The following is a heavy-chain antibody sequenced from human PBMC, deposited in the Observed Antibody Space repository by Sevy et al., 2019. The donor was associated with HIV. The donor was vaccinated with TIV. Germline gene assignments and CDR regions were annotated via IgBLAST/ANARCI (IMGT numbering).Heavy chain of an antibody. CDR1: GFTFSDYH. Sequence: GGSLRLSCAASGFTFSDYHMNWIRQAPGKGLEWVSYISSLSTYTNYADSVRGRFTISRDNAKNSLYLQMNSLRAEDTGVYYCAKVVRDYWFDPWGQGTLVTVSS. J-gene: IGHJ5*02. CDR3: AKVVRDYWFDP. CDR2: ISSLSTYT. V-gene: IGHV3-11*06.